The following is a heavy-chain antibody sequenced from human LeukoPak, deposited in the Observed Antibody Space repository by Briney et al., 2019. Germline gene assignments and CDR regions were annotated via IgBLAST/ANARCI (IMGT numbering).Heavy chain of an antibody. CDR3: ASDVGYKFDY. J-gene: IGHJ4*02. CDR1: GFTFSRDS. CDR2: INPDGSTT. D-gene: IGHD6-25*01. Sequence: GGSLRLSCAASGFTFSRDSMHWVRQSPGKGLVWLSRINPDGSTTNYADSVKGRFTISRDNARNTLYLQMNSLRDEDTAVYYCASDVGYKFDYWGQGTLVTFSS. V-gene: IGHV3-74*01.